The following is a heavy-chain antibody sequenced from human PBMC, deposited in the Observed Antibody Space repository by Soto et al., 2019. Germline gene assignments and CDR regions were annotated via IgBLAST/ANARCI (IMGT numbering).Heavy chain of an antibody. Sequence: GGSLRLSCAASGFTFYNYAMGWVRQAPGKGLEWVSAITGSGSDTYYVDSVKGRFTISRDNSENTLYLQMNSLRAEDTAIYYCAKLGSSSWSPHYYFDYWGQGALVTVSS. CDR3: AKLGSSSWSPHYYFDY. CDR2: ITGSGSDT. V-gene: IGHV3-23*01. D-gene: IGHD2-2*01. CDR1: GFTFYNYA. J-gene: IGHJ4*02.